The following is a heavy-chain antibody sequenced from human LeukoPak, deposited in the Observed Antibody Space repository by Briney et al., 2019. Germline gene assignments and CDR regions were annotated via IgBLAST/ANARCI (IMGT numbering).Heavy chain of an antibody. CDR3: ASVHYDFWSGYFS. Sequence: GGSLRLSCAASGFTFSSYAMSWVRQAPGKGLEWVSAISGSGGSTYYADSVKGRFTISRDNSKSTLYLQMNSLRAEDTAVYYCASVHYDFWSGYFSWGQGTLVTVSS. J-gene: IGHJ5*02. D-gene: IGHD3-3*01. CDR1: GFTFSSYA. V-gene: IGHV3-23*01. CDR2: ISGSGGST.